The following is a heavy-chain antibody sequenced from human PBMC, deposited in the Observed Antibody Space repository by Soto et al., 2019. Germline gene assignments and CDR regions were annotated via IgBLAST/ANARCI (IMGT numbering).Heavy chain of an antibody. CDR1: GGTFSSYA. J-gene: IGHJ6*02. Sequence: ASVKVSCKASGGTFSSYANSWVRHAPGQGLEWMGGIIPIFGTANYAQKFQGRVTITADESTSTAYMELSSLRSEDTAVYYCARDPLMWWLTSISYYDVKDCRARGSSVPGAS. V-gene: IGHV1-69*13. CDR3: ARDPLMWWLTSISYYDVKDC. D-gene: IGHD2-21*01. CDR2: IIPIFGTA.